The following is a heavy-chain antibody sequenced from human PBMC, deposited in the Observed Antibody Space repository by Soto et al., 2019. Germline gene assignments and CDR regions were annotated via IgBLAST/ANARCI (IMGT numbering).Heavy chain of an antibody. D-gene: IGHD3-3*01. V-gene: IGHV3-30-3*01. J-gene: IGHJ6*02. CDR1: GFTFSSYA. CDR2: ISYDGSNK. Sequence: QVQLVESGGGVVQPGRSLRLSCAASGFTFSSYAMHWVRQAPGKGLEWVAVISYDGSNKYYADSVKGRFTISRDNSKNTLYLQMNSLRAEETAVYYCARELGLDYDFWGGNRGHYYGMDVWGQGTTVTVSS. CDR3: ARELGLDYDFWGGNRGHYYGMDV.